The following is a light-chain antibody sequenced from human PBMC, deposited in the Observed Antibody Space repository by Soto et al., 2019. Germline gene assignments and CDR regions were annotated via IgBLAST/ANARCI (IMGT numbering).Light chain of an antibody. J-gene: IGKJ3*01. CDR2: DAS. V-gene: IGKV3D-7*01. CDR1: QSVSSSY. Sequence: PGERVTLACGASQSVSSSYLTWYQQKPDQAPRVLIYDASTRATGIPARFSGCGSGTDFTLTISSLQPEDFAVYYCQQDYTLFTFGPGTKVDIK. CDR3: QQDYTLFT.